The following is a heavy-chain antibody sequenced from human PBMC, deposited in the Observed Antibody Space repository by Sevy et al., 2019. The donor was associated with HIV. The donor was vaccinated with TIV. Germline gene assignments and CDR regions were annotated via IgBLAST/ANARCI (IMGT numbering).Heavy chain of an antibody. CDR2: IKKDGSER. CDR1: GFTFSSYW. J-gene: IGHJ6*02. V-gene: IGHV3-7*03. D-gene: IGHD2-2*01. CDR3: ARYCSSSTCLWGLDV. Sequence: GGSLRLSCGGSGFTFSSYWMSWVRQAPGKGLEWGANIKKDGSERYYVDSVKGRFTISRDNAKKSLYLQMNSLRTEDTAVYYCARYCSSSTCLWGLDVWGQGTTVTVSS.